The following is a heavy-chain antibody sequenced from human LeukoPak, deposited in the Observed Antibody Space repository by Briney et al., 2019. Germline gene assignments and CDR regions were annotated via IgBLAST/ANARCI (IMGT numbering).Heavy chain of an antibody. J-gene: IGHJ4*02. CDR3: AREVTTYCIDY. D-gene: IGHD2-15*01. CDR1: GYTFTSYY. CDR2: INPSGGST. V-gene: IGHV1-46*01. Sequence: ASVKVSRKASGYTFTSYYMHWVRQAPGQGLEWMGIINPSGGSTSYAQKFKGRVTMTRDTSTSTVYMELSSLRSEDTAVYYCAREVTTYCIDYWGQGTLVTVSS.